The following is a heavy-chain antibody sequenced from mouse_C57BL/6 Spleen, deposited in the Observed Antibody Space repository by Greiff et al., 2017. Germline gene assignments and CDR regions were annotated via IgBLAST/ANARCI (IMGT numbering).Heavy chain of an antibody. CDR2: ISGGGGNT. V-gene: IGHV5-9*01. D-gene: IGHD4-1*01. J-gene: IGHJ3*01. CDR3: ARTGTWAY. CDR1: GFTFSSYT. Sequence: EVNVVESGGGLVKPGGSLKLSCAASGFTFSSYTMSWVRQTPEKRLEWVATISGGGGNTYYPDSVKGRFTISRDNAKNTLYLQMSSLRSEDTALYYWARTGTWAYWGQGTLVTVSA.